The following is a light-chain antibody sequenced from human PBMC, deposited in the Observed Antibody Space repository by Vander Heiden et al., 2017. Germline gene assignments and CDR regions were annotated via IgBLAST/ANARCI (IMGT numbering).Light chain of an antibody. CDR3: MQALQTPFT. V-gene: IGKV2-28*01. CDR1: QSLLHSNGYNY. CDR2: LGS. Sequence: DIVMTQSPLSLPVTPGEPASISCRSSQSLLHSNGYNYLDWYLQKPGQSPQLLIYLGSNRASGVPDRFSGSGSGTDFTLKISRVEAEDVGVYNCMQALQTPFTFGGGTKVEIK. J-gene: IGKJ4*01.